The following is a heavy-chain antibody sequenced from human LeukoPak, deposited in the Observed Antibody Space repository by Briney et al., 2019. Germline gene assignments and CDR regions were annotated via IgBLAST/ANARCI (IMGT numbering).Heavy chain of an antibody. D-gene: IGHD6-13*01. CDR1: GGSISSGGYS. V-gene: IGHV4-30-4*07. CDR2: ISYSGNT. J-gene: IGHJ6*03. CDR3: ARGIAAAGSYYYYYYMDV. Sequence: SSETLSLTCAVSGGSISSGGYSWSWIRRPPGKGLEWIGYISYSGNTYYNPSLKSRVTISIDTSKNQFSLKLSSVTAADTAAYYCARGIAAAGSYYYYYYMDVWGKGTTVTVSS.